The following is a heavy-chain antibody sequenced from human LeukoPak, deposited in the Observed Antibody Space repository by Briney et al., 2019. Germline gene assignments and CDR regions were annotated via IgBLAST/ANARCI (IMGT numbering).Heavy chain of an antibody. Sequence: GASVKVSCKASGYTFTGYYIHWVRQAPGQGLEWMGWINPNSGGTNYAQKFQGRVTMTRDTSASTAYMELSSPRSEDMAVYYCARGPVDCSGGSCYSVWFDPWGQGTLVTVSS. CDR3: ARGPVDCSGGSCYSVWFDP. CDR1: GYTFTGYY. D-gene: IGHD2-15*01. V-gene: IGHV1-2*02. J-gene: IGHJ5*02. CDR2: INPNSGGT.